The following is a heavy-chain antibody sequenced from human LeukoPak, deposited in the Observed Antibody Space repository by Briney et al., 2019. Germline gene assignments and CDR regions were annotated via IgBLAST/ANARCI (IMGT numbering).Heavy chain of an antibody. Sequence: SETLSLTCTVSGGSISSGSYYWSWIRQPAGKGLEWIGRIYTSGSTNYNPSLKSRVTISVDTSKNQFSLKLSSVTAADTAVYYYARDNGIAAVIELFDIWGQGTMVTVSS. V-gene: IGHV4-61*02. J-gene: IGHJ3*02. CDR1: GGSISSGSYY. CDR2: IYTSGST. CDR3: ARDNGIAAVIELFDI. D-gene: IGHD6-13*01.